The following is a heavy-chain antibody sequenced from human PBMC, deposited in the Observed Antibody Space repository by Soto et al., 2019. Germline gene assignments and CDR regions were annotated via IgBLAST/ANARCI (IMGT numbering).Heavy chain of an antibody. Sequence: QVQLVESGGGVAQPGRSLRLSCAASGFTFSSYALHWVRQASGKGLEWVAVIWYDGTIKDHSDSVKGRFTISRDNSKNTVYLQMNSLRAEDTAVYYCARDGRDYDESSGFMDVWGQGTTVIVSS. J-gene: IGHJ6*02. D-gene: IGHD3-22*01. CDR3: ARDGRDYDESSGFMDV. CDR2: IWYDGTIK. V-gene: IGHV3-33*01. CDR1: GFTFSSYA.